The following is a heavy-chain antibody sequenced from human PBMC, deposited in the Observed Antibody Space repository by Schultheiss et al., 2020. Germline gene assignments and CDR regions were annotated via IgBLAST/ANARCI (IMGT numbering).Heavy chain of an antibody. CDR3: ARGYDILTGYYLFDY. D-gene: IGHD3-9*01. V-gene: IGHV3-11*01. Sequence: GESLKISCAASGFTFSDYYMSWIRQAPGKGLEWVSYISSSGSTIYYADSVKGRFTISRDNAKNSLYLQMNSLRAEDTAVYYCARGYDILTGYYLFDYWGQGTLVTVSS. CDR2: ISSSGSTI. CDR1: GFTFSDYY. J-gene: IGHJ4*02.